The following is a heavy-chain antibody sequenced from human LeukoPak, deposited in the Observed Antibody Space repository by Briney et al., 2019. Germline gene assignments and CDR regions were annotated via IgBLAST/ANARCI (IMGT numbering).Heavy chain of an antibody. J-gene: IGHJ5*02. V-gene: IGHV4-30-2*01. CDR2: IYHSGST. Sequence: PSETLSLTCTVSGGSISSGGYYRSWIRQPPGKGLEWIGYIYHSGSTYYNPSLKSRVTISVDRSKNQFSLKLSSVTAADTAVYYCARHKVVVAATGDWFDPWGQGTLVTVSS. CDR1: GGSISSGGYY. CDR3: ARHKVVVAATGDWFDP. D-gene: IGHD2-15*01.